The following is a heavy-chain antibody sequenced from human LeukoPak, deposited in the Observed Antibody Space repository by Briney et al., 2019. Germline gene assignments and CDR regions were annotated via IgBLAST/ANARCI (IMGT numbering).Heavy chain of an antibody. Sequence: GGSLRLSCAASGFSFSSYGMHWGRQAPGKGLEWVAFIRYDGTNKYYADSVKGRFTISRDNSKNTLYLQMNSLRAEDTAVYYCAKDALPGIAVAASYYYYYYMDVWGKGTTVTVSS. V-gene: IGHV3-30*02. CDR3: AKDALPGIAVAASYYYYYYMDV. J-gene: IGHJ6*03. CDR1: GFSFSSYG. D-gene: IGHD6-19*01. CDR2: IRYDGTNK.